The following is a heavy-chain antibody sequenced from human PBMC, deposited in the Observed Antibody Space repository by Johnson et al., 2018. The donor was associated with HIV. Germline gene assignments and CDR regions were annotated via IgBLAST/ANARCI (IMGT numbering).Heavy chain of an antibody. J-gene: IGHJ3*02. CDR3: TRVPTYYYGSGSQDNDAFDI. Sequence: KGLEWVANINQDGSEKYFVDSVKGRFIISRDDSETVAFLQMNSLKTEDTGVYYCTRVPTYYYGSGSQDNDAFDIWGQGTMVTVSS. CDR2: INQDGSEK. V-gene: IGHV3-7*05. D-gene: IGHD3-10*01.